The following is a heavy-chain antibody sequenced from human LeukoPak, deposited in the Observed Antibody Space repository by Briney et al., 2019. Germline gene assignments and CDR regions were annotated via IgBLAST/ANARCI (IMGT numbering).Heavy chain of an antibody. CDR2: IKQDGSEK. CDR1: GSTFSSYW. D-gene: IGHD2-2*01. J-gene: IGHJ3*02. Sequence: GGSLRLSCAASGSTFSSYWMSWVRQAPGKGLEWVANIKQDGSEKYYVDSVKGRFTIPRDNAKNSLYLQMNSLRVEDTAVYYCARGEEYLGQGRPFDIWGQGTMVTVSS. V-gene: IGHV3-7*04. CDR3: ARGEEYLGQGRPFDI.